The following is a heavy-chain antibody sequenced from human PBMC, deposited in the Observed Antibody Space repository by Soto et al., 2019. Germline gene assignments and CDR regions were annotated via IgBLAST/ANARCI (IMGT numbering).Heavy chain of an antibody. Sequence: PGGSLRLSCAASGFTFSNYWMFWVHQAPGKGLVWVSRINSDGSRRDYTDSVKGRFTISRDNARNTLYLQMSSLRSEDTAVYYCARARTRIAGDYWGQGTLVTVSS. D-gene: IGHD6-13*01. V-gene: IGHV3-74*01. CDR3: ARARTRIAGDY. CDR2: INSDGSRR. J-gene: IGHJ4*02. CDR1: GFTFSNYW.